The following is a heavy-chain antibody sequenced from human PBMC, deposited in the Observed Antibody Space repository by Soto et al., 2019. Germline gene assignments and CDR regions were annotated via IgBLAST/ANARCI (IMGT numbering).Heavy chain of an antibody. CDR3: AKDYSSSWYFDY. D-gene: IGHD6-13*01. CDR1: GFTFSSYA. Sequence: GGSLRLSCAASGFTFSSYAMSWVRQAPGKGLEWVSLITGSGDSTYYADSVKGRFTISRDNSKNTLYLQMNSLRGEDTAVYYCAKDYSSSWYFDYWGQGTLVTVSS. J-gene: IGHJ4*02. CDR2: ITGSGDST. V-gene: IGHV3-23*01.